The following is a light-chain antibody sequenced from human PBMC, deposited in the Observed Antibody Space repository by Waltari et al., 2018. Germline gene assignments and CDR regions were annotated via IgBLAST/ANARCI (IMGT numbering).Light chain of an antibody. J-gene: IGLJ1*01. CDR1: SSAVSAYPL. V-gene: IGLV2-23*02. CDR2: EVS. Sequence: SALTQPASVSGSPGQSITTPCTERSSAVSAYPLLSWYHHHPGGAPKLLIYEVSKRPSGVSSRFSGSKSGKTASLTISGLQAEDEGDYYCCAFAGYGVYVFGSGTHVAVL. CDR3: CAFAGYGVYV.